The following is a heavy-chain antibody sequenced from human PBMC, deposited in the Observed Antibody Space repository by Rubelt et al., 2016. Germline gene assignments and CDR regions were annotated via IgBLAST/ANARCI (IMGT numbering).Heavy chain of an antibody. D-gene: IGHD2-2*01. V-gene: IGHV4-34*01. Sequence: QVQLQQWGAGLLKPSETLSLTCAVYGGSFSGYYWSWIREPPGKGLEWIGDINHSGSTNYNPSLQIRVTISVDTSKNQFSRKLSSVTAADTAVYYCASVQVVPAAIGDDAFDIWGQGTMVTVSS. CDR2: INHSGST. CDR1: GGSFSGYY. CDR3: ASVQVVPAAIGDDAFDI. J-gene: IGHJ3*02.